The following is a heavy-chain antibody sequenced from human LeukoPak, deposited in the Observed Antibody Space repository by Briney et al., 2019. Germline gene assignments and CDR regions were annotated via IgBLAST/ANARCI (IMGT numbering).Heavy chain of an antibody. CDR1: GGSISSSSYY. D-gene: IGHD6-19*01. Sequence: SEILSLTCTVSGGSISSSSYYWGWIRQPPGKGLEWIGSIYYSGSTYYNPSLKSRVTISVDTSKNQFSLKLSSVTAADTAVYYCARRYTSAQWLVRGDYFDYWGQGTLVTVSS. J-gene: IGHJ4*02. CDR3: ARRYTSAQWLVRGDYFDY. V-gene: IGHV4-39*01. CDR2: IYYSGST.